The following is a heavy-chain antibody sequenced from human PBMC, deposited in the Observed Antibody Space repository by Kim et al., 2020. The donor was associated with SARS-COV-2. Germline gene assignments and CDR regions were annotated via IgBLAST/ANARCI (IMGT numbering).Heavy chain of an antibody. J-gene: IGHJ4*02. D-gene: IGHD3-16*01. CDR2: GNGNT. V-gene: IGHV1-3*01. Sequence: GNGNTLYSKKFQGRVTFTTDTSASTAYMELSFLRSEDSAVYYCLGGFYFDYWGQGTLVTVSS. CDR3: LGGFYFDY.